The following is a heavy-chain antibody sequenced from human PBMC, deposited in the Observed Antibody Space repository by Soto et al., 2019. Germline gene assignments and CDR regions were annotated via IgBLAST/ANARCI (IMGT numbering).Heavy chain of an antibody. CDR2: INSDGSTT. D-gene: IGHD2-21*01. J-gene: IGHJ4*02. CDR3: ARGGRYSYYFDY. Sequence: GGSLRLSCAASGFTFSSYWMHWVRQAPGKGLVWVSRINSDGSTTNYADSVKGRFTISRDNAKNTLYLQMNSLRAEDTAVYYCARGGRYSYYFDYWGQGTQVTSPQ. V-gene: IGHV3-74*01. CDR1: GFTFSSYW.